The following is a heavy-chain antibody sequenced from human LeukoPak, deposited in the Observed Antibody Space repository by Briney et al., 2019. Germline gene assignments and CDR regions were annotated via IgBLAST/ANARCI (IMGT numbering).Heavy chain of an antibody. CDR1: GFTFSSYG. V-gene: IGHV3-21*01. J-gene: IGHJ4*02. D-gene: IGHD4-23*01. CDR2: ISSSSSYI. CDR3: ACDYGGNPGSYFDY. Sequence: GRSLRLSCAASGFTFSSYGMHWVRQAPGKGLEWVSSISSSSSYIYYADSVKGRFTISRDNAKNSLYLQMNSLRAEDTAVYYCACDYGGNPGSYFDYWGQGTLVTVSS.